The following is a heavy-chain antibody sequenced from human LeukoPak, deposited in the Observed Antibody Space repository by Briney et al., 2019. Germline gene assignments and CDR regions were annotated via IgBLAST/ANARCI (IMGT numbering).Heavy chain of an antibody. CDR2: ISSSSSTI. D-gene: IGHD6-13*01. J-gene: IGHJ6*03. CDR1: GFTVSSNY. CDR3: ARGQQQLVLEALIQARGDYYYMDV. Sequence: PGGSLRLSCAASGFTVSSNYMSWVRQAPGKGLEWVSYISSSSSTIYYADSVKGRSTISRDNAKNSLYLQMNSLRAEDTAVYYCARGQQQLVLEALIQARGDYYYMDVWGKGTTVTVSS. V-gene: IGHV3-48*01.